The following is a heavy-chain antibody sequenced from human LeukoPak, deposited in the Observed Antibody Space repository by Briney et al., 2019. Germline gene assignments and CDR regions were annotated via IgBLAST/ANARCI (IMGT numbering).Heavy chain of an antibody. Sequence: SETLSLTCTVSGGSISSSSYYWGWIRQPPGKGLEWVGSIHYTGSTYYNPSLKSRVTMSVDTSKNQFSLKLNSVTAADTAVYYCASAPAAGSSSVFFDYWGQETLVTVSS. V-gene: IGHV4-39*07. J-gene: IGHJ4*02. CDR2: IHYTGST. CDR3: ASAPAAGSSSVFFDY. CDR1: GGSISSSSYY. D-gene: IGHD6-6*01.